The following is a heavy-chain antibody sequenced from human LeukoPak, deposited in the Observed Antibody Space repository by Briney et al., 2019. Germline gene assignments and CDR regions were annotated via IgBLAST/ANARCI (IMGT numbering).Heavy chain of an antibody. CDR2: IYYSGST. J-gene: IGHJ4*02. D-gene: IGHD4-17*01. CDR1: GGSISSYY. V-gene: IGHV4-59*01. Sequence: SETLSLTCTVSGGSISSYYRSWIRQPPGKGLEWIGYIYYSGSTNYNPSLKSRVTISVDTSKNQFSLKLSSVTAADTAVYYCARSPGYGDYLNWGQGTLVTVSS. CDR3: ARSPGYGDYLN.